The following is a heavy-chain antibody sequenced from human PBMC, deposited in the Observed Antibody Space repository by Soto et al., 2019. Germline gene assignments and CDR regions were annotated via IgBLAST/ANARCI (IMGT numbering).Heavy chain of an antibody. J-gene: IGHJ6*03. CDR3: ARGSFYYGSGSHQNYYYYYMDV. D-gene: IGHD3-10*01. CDR1: GFTFSSYG. V-gene: IGHV3-33*01. Sequence: GGSLRLSCAASGFTFSSYGMHWVRQAPGKGLEWVAVIWYDGSNKYYADSVKGRFTISRDNSKNTLYLQMNSLRAEDTAVYYCARGSFYYGSGSHQNYYYYYMDVWGKGTRVTVSS. CDR2: IWYDGSNK.